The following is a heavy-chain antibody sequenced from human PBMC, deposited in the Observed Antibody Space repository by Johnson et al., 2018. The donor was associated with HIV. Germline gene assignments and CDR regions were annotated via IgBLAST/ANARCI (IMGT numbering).Heavy chain of an antibody. J-gene: IGHJ3*02. CDR1: GFTFSDYY. CDR2: ISSSGGST. D-gene: IGHD1-26*01. Sequence: QVQLVESGGGLVKPGGSLRLSCAASGFTFSDYYMSWIRQAPGKGLEWVSYISSSGGSTYYADSVKGRFTISRDNSKNTLYLQMNSLRAEDTTVYYCAKPRGIVGPDAFDIWGQGTMVTVSS. CDR3: AKPRGIVGPDAFDI. V-gene: IGHV3-11*01.